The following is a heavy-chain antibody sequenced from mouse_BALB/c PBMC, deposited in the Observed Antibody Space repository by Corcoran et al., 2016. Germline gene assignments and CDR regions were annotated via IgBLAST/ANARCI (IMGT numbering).Heavy chain of an antibody. Sequence: EVQLQQSGPELVKPGASVKMSCKASGYTFTSYVMHWVKQKPGQGLEWIGYINPYNDGTKYNEKFKGKDTLTSDKSSSTAYMELSSLTSEDSAVYYCARSRMMITTSVYFDYWGQGTTLTVSS. CDR2: INPYNDGT. J-gene: IGHJ2*01. CDR3: ARSRMMITTSVYFDY. CDR1: GYTFTSYV. V-gene: IGHV1S136*01. D-gene: IGHD2-4*01.